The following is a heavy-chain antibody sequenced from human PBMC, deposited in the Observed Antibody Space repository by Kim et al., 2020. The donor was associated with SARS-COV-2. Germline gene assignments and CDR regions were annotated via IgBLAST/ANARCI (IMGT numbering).Heavy chain of an antibody. CDR1: GFTFDDSA. Sequence: GGSLRLSCAASGFTFDDSAMHWVRQAPGKGLDWVSLISGDGYITYYADSVKGRFTISRDNSKNSLYLQMNSLRTEDTALYYCAPETTVTGHWGQGTLVTV. CDR2: ISGDGYIT. CDR3: APETTVTGH. V-gene: IGHV3-43*02. J-gene: IGHJ4*02. D-gene: IGHD4-4*01.